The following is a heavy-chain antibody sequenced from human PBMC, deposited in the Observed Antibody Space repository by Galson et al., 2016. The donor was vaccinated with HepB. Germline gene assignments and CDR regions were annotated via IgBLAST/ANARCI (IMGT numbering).Heavy chain of an antibody. V-gene: IGHV5-10-1*01. D-gene: IGHD5-18*01. Sequence: QSGAEVKKPGESLRISCQGSGYSFSSYWISWVRRMPGKGLEWMGRIDPSDSYTNYSPSFKGHVTISSDKSISTAYLQWSSLKASDIAMYYCARQREYSYGDVDYWGQGTLVTVSS. J-gene: IGHJ4*02. CDR2: IDPSDSYT. CDR1: GYSFSSYW. CDR3: ARQREYSYGDVDY.